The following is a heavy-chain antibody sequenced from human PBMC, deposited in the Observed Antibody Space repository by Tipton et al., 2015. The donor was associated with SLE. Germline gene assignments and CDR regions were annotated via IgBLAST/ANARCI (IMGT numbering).Heavy chain of an antibody. CDR2: ISYDGGNK. CDR1: GFTFSTYA. V-gene: IGHV3-30*04. Sequence: SLRLSCAASGFTFSTYAMHWVRQAPGKGLEGVAVISYDGGNKYYADSVKGRFTISRDNSKNTLYLQMNSLRAEDTAVYYCARALGDYGYYYGMDVWGQGTAVAVSS. CDR3: ARALGDYGYYYGMDV. D-gene: IGHD4-17*01. J-gene: IGHJ6*02.